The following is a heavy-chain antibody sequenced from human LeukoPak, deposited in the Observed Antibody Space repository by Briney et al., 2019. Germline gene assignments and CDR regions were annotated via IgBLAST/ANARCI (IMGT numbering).Heavy chain of an antibody. J-gene: IGHJ3*02. D-gene: IGHD3/OR15-3a*01. CDR1: GGSISSSSYY. V-gene: IGHV4-39*01. Sequence: SETLSLTCTVSGGSISSSSYYWGWIRQSPGKGLEWIGSIYYSGSTYYNPSLKSRVTISVDTSKNQFSLKLSSVTAADTAVYYCARHWTVEGAFDIWGQGTMVTVSS. CDR2: IYYSGST. CDR3: ARHWTVEGAFDI.